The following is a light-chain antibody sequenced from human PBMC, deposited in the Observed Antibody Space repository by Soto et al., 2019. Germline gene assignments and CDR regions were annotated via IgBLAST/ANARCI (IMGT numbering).Light chain of an antibody. CDR1: QTVSRN. J-gene: IGKJ5*01. V-gene: IGKV3-11*01. CDR2: DIS. Sequence: EVVMTQSPATLSVSPGERATLSCRASQTVSRNLAWYQQRPGQAPRLLIYDISNRATGVPARFSGGGSETDFTLTITSLEPEDFGVYYCQQRANWPITFGQGTRLEIK. CDR3: QQRANWPIT.